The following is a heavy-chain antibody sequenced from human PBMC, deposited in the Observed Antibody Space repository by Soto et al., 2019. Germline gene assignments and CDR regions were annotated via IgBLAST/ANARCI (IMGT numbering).Heavy chain of an antibody. Sequence: EVQLVESGGGLVKPGGSLRLSCAASGFAFSTYGMNWVRQAPGKGLEWVSFISSSSSYIYYADSVKGRFTISRDNAKNSLYLQMNSLSAEDTAVYYCATHPVNYWGQGTLVTVSS. CDR3: ATHPVNY. J-gene: IGHJ4*02. CDR2: ISSSSSYI. CDR1: GFAFSTYG. D-gene: IGHD4-4*01. V-gene: IGHV3-21*01.